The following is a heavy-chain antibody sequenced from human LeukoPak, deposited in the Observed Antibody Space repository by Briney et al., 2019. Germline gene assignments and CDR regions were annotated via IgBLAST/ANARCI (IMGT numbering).Heavy chain of an antibody. J-gene: IGHJ4*02. CDR3: ARDREYYSSSWGRVD. V-gene: IGHV3-66*01. D-gene: IGHD6-13*01. CDR1: EFTVSSNY. Sequence: PGGSLRLSCAASEFTVSSNYMSWVRQAPGKGLEWVSVIYSGGSTYYADSVKGRFTISRDNSKNTLYLQMNSLRAEDTAVYYCARDREYYSSSWGRVDWGQGTLVTVSS. CDR2: IYSGGST.